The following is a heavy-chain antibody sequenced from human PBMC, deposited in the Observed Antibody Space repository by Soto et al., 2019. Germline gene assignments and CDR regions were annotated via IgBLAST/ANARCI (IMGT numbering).Heavy chain of an antibody. Sequence: QVQLVQSGAEVRKPGSSVTVSCKASGGTFSNYAIIWVRQAPGQGLEWMGGIIPIVGTGSYAQKFQGRVTITADEPTTTAYMELSRLRLEDMAVYYCARDVILVPTASTHYYYHMDVWGPGTTVSVSS. D-gene: IGHD2-2*01. V-gene: IGHV1-69*01. J-gene: IGHJ6*02. CDR2: IIPIVGTG. CDR3: ARDVILVPTASTHYYYHMDV. CDR1: GGTFSNYA.